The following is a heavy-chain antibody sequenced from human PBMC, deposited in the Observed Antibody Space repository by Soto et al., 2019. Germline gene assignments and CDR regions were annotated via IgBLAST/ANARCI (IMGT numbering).Heavy chain of an antibody. Sequence: GGSLRLSCAASGFTFSSYSMNWVRQAPGKGLEWVSSISSSSSYIYYADSVKGRFTISRDNAKNSLYLQMNSLRAEDTAVYYCARDLGSGYYPYYYYYYGMDVWGQGTTVTVSS. J-gene: IGHJ6*02. CDR1: GFTFSSYS. D-gene: IGHD3-22*01. V-gene: IGHV3-21*01. CDR2: ISSSSSYI. CDR3: ARDLGSGYYPYYYYYYGMDV.